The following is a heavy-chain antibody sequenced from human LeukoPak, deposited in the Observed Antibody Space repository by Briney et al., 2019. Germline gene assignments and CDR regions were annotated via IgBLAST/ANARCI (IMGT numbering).Heavy chain of an antibody. D-gene: IGHD3-3*01. V-gene: IGHV1-69*13. J-gene: IGHJ4*02. CDR2: IIPIFGTA. CDR1: GGTFSSYA. Sequence: GASVKVSCKASGGTFSSYAISWVRQAPGQGLEWMGGIIPIFGTANYAQKFQGRVTITADESTSTAYMELSSLRSEDTAVYYCARRPLEGYYFDYWGQGTLVTVSS. CDR3: ARRPLEGYYFDY.